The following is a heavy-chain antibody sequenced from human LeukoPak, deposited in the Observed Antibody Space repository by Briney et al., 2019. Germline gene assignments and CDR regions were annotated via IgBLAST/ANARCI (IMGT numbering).Heavy chain of an antibody. Sequence: ASVKVSCKASGYTFTSYYMHWVRQAPGQGLEWMGIINPSGGSTSYAQKFQGRVTMTRDMSTSTVYMELSSLRSEDTAVYYCARVAGPPDYYDSSGYFSLGYWGQGTLVTVSS. D-gene: IGHD3-22*01. J-gene: IGHJ4*02. CDR3: ARVAGPPDYYDSSGYFSLGY. V-gene: IGHV1-46*01. CDR2: INPSGGST. CDR1: GYTFTSYY.